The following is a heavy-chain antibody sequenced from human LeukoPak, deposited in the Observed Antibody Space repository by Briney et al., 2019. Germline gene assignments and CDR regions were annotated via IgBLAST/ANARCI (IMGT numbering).Heavy chain of an antibody. V-gene: IGHV1-2*02. Sequence: ASVKVSFKASGYTFTGYYMHWVRQAPGQGLEWMGWINPNSGGTNYAQKFQGRVTMTRDTSISTAYMELSRLRSDDTAVYYCARDSRGAYCGGDCYSAFDYWGQGTLVTVSS. CDR2: INPNSGGT. CDR1: GYTFTGYY. D-gene: IGHD2-21*02. J-gene: IGHJ4*02. CDR3: ARDSRGAYCGGDCYSAFDY.